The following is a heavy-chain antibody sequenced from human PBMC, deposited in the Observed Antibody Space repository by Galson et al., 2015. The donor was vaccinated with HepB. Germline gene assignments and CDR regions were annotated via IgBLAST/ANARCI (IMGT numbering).Heavy chain of an antibody. V-gene: IGHV1-69*13. CDR2: IIPMFGTA. J-gene: IGHJ6*02. CDR3: AQAGTYLGGIVV. D-gene: IGHD6-19*01. CDR1: GGTFSSFA. Sequence: SVKVSCKASGGTFSSFAISWVRQAPGQGLEWMGGIIPMFGTANYGQKSQGRVTISADESSNTAYVQLNSLKSEDTAVYYCAQAGTYLGGIVVWGQGTTVTVSS.